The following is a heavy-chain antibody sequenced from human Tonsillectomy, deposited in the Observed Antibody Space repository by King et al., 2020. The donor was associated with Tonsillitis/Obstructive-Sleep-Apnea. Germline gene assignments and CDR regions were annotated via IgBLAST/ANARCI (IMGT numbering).Heavy chain of an antibody. CDR1: GGSISSSSYY. CDR3: ARLNNGGDFDY. J-gene: IGHJ4*02. V-gene: IGHV4-39*01. D-gene: IGHD2-8*01. Sequence: QLQESGPGLVKPSETLSLTCTVSGGSISSSSYYWGWIRQPPVKGLECIGSIYYSGGTYYNPSLKSRVTISLDASKNQFSLKLSSVTAADTTVYYCARLNNGGDFDYWGQGTLVTVSS. CDR2: IYYSGGT.